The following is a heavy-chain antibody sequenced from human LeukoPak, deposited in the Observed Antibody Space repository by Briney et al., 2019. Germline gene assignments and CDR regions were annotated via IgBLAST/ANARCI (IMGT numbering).Heavy chain of an antibody. CDR3: ARVHQRGMATMEIDY. D-gene: IGHD5-24*01. V-gene: IGHV4-31*03. CDR2: IYYSGST. J-gene: IGHJ4*02. CDR1: GGSISSGGYY. Sequence: MASQTLSLTCTVSGGSISSGGYYWSWIRQHPGKGLEWIGYIYYSGSTYYNPSLKSRVTISVDTSKNQFSLKLSSVTAADTAVYYCARVHQRGMATMEIDYWGQGTLVTVSS.